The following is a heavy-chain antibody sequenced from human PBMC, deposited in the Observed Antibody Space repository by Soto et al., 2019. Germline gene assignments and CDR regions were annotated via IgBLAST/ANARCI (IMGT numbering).Heavy chain of an antibody. CDR1: GYSFSTYW. J-gene: IGHJ6*02. Sequence: GESLKISCKASGYSFSTYWIGWVRQMPGKGLDWMGIIYPGDSDSRYNPSFQGHVTISADKSISTAYLQWSSLRATDSAIYYCARHATSRTSNYDYFAVDVWGLGTTVTVSS. CDR2: IYPGDSDS. D-gene: IGHD3-3*01. V-gene: IGHV5-51*01. CDR3: ARHATSRTSNYDYFAVDV.